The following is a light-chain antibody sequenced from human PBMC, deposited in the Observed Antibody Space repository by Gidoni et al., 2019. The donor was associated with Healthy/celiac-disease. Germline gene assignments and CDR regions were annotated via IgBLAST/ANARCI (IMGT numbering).Light chain of an antibody. J-gene: IGKJ2*04. CDR2: DAS. CDR3: QQYDNLPCS. Sequence: LSASVGDRVTITCQASQDISNYLNWYQQKPGKAPKLLIYDASNLETGVPSRFSGSGSGTDFTFTISSLQPEDIATYYCQQYDNLPCSFGQGTKLEIK. CDR1: QDISNY. V-gene: IGKV1-33*01.